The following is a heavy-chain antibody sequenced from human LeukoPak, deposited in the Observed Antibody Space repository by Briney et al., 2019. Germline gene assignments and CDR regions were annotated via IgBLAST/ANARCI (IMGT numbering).Heavy chain of an antibody. Sequence: ASVKVSCKASGYTFTSYYMHWVRQAPGQGLEWMGIINPSGGSTSYAQKFQGRVTMTRDMSTSTVYMELSSLRSEDTAVYYCARAPTAAGTDGGFDYWGQGTLVTVSS. V-gene: IGHV1-46*01. D-gene: IGHD6-13*01. J-gene: IGHJ4*02. CDR2: INPSGGST. CDR1: GYTFTSYY. CDR3: ARAPTAAGTDGGFDY.